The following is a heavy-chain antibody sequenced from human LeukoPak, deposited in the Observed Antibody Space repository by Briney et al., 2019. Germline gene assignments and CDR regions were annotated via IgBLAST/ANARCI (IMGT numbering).Heavy chain of an antibody. Sequence: GGSLRLSCAASGFTFSDYWMHWVRQAPGKGLEWVSGTNEDGSRTAYADSVKGRFSSSRDNAKNTLYLQMNSLRDEDTAVYYCARGGYCSGGSCYPAMDVWGQGTTVTVSS. J-gene: IGHJ6*02. CDR1: GFTFSDYW. CDR2: TNEDGSRT. V-gene: IGHV3-74*01. D-gene: IGHD2-15*01. CDR3: ARGGYCSGGSCYPAMDV.